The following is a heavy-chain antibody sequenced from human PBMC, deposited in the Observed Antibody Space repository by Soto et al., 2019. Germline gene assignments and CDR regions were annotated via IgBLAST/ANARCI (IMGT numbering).Heavy chain of an antibody. CDR2: IYTSGST. V-gene: IGHV4-4*07. D-gene: IGHD3-3*01. CDR1: GGSISSYY. J-gene: IGHJ5*02. CDR3: ARGGGGAPRFLQWLLFWFDP. Sequence: SETLSLTCTVSGGSISSYYWSWIRQPAGKGLEWIGRIYTSGSTNYNPSLKSRVTMSVDTSKNQFSLKLSSVTAADTAVYYCARGGGGAPRFLQWLLFWFDPWGQGTLVTVSS.